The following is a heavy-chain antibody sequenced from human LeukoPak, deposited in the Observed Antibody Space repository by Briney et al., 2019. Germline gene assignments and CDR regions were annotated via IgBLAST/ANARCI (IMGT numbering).Heavy chain of an antibody. V-gene: IGHV3-48*04. D-gene: IGHD3-22*01. CDR1: GFNLRDYN. Sequence: GGSLRLSCAASGFNLRDYNMNWVRQAPGKGLEWVSYISSSSSTMYYADSVKGRFTISRDNARNSLYLQMNSLRAEDTAVYHCARGVPVVVPDWYFDLWGRGTLVTVSS. J-gene: IGHJ2*01. CDR2: ISSSSSTM. CDR3: ARGVPVVVPDWYFDL.